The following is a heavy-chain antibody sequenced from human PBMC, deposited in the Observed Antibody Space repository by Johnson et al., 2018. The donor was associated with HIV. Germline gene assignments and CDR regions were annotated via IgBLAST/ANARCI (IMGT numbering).Heavy chain of an antibody. D-gene: IGHD3-22*01. CDR3: ARVTYYYDTQAFDF. CDR1: GFTFSDYY. CDR2: ISFDGSKE. V-gene: IGHV3-30-3*01. J-gene: IGHJ3*01. Sequence: QMQLVESGGGLVKPGGSLRLSCVASGFTFSDYYMTWVRQAPGKGLEWVAVISFDGSKEYYADSVKGRFTISRDNAKNTLYLQMNSLRAEDTAVYYCARVTYYYDTQAFDFWGQGTMVTVSS.